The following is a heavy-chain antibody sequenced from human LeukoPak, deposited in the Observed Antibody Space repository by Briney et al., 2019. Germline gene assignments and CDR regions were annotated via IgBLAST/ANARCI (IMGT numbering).Heavy chain of an antibody. CDR1: GFTFSDYY. Sequence: PGGSLRLSCAASGFTFSDYYMSWIRQAPGKGLEWVSYISSSGSTIYYADSVKGRFTISRDNAKNSLYLQMNSLRAEDTAVYYCARDLGYCSSTSCYGNDYWGQGTLVTVSS. CDR3: ARDLGYCSSTSCYGNDY. CDR2: ISSSGSTI. J-gene: IGHJ4*02. D-gene: IGHD2-2*01. V-gene: IGHV3-11*01.